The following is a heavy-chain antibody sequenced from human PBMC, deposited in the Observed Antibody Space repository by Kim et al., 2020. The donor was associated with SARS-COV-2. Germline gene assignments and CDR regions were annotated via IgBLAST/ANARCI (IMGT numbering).Heavy chain of an antibody. CDR3: ARDRIPPGSPAAIRGDWYFDL. Sequence: SETLSLTCTVSGGSISSGGYYWSWIRQHPGKGLEWIGYIYYSGSTYYNPSLKSRVTISVDTSKNQFSLKLSSVTAADTAVYYCARDRIPPGSPAAIRGDWYFDLWGRGTLVTVSS. CDR2: IYYSGST. D-gene: IGHD2-2*02. CDR1: GGSISSGGYY. V-gene: IGHV4-31*03. J-gene: IGHJ2*01.